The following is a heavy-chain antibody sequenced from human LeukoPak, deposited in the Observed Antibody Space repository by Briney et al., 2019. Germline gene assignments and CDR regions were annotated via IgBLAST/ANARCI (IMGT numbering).Heavy chain of an antibody. J-gene: IGHJ4*02. CDR1: GGSISSSSYY. CDR2: IYYSGST. D-gene: IGHD3-22*01. Sequence: SETLSLTCTVSGGSISSSSYYWGWIRQPPGKGLEWIGSIYYSGSTYYNPSLKSRVTISVDTSKNQFSLKLSSVTAADTAVYYCARLYSYYDSSGYYYGTFDYWGQGTLVTVSS. V-gene: IGHV4-39*01. CDR3: ARLYSYYDSSGYYYGTFDY.